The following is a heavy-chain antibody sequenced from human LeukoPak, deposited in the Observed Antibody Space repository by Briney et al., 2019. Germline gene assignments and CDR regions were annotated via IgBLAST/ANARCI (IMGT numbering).Heavy chain of an antibody. V-gene: IGHV3-23*01. Sequence: GGSLRLSCAASGFTFSSYAMSWVRQAPGKGLEWVSAISGSGGSTYYADSVKGRFTIPRDNSKNTLCLQMNSLRAEDTAVYYCAKDPPLPYYDFWSGYFFYWGQGTLVTVSS. J-gene: IGHJ4*02. CDR3: AKDPPLPYYDFWSGYFFY. CDR1: GFTFSSYA. CDR2: ISGSGGST. D-gene: IGHD3-3*01.